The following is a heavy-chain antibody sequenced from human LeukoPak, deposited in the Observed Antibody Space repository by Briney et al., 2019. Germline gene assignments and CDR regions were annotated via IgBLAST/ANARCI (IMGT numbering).Heavy chain of an antibody. CDR3: ATITVWEYYYYMDV. Sequence: PSETLSLTCTVSGGSISSSSYYWGWIRQPPGKGLEWIGSIYYSGSTYYNPSLKSRVTISVDTSKNQFSLKLSSVTAADTAVYYCATITVWEYYYYMDVWGKGTTVTVSS. J-gene: IGHJ6*03. CDR2: IYYSGST. CDR1: GGSISSSSYY. D-gene: IGHD3-3*01. V-gene: IGHV4-39*07.